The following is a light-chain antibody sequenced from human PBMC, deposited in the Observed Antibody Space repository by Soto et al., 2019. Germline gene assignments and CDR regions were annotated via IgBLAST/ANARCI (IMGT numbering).Light chain of an antibody. V-gene: IGKV3D-15*01. J-gene: IGKJ4*01. CDR2: GAS. CDR1: HSVISN. CDR3: QQYSDWPLT. Sequence: EIVLTQSPATLSVSPGEGATLSCRASHSVISNLAWYQQKPGQSPRLLIFGASTRDTGTPARFSGSGSETEFTLTISRLQSEDFSVYYCQQYSDWPLTFGGGTKVDIK.